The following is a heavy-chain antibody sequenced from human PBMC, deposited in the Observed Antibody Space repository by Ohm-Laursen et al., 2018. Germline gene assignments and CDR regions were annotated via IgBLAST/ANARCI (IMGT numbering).Heavy chain of an antibody. V-gene: IGHV3-9*01. CDR3: AKSPYYYDSSGYYYPFDY. CDR2: ISWNSVNT. J-gene: IGHJ4*02. Sequence: SLRLSCAASGFTFDDYAMHWVRQVPGKGLEWVSGISWNSVNTGYADSVKGRFTISRDNAKNSLYLQMNSLRPEDTALYYCAKSPYYYDSSGYYYPFDYWGQGTLVTVSS. CDR1: GFTFDDYA. D-gene: IGHD3-22*01.